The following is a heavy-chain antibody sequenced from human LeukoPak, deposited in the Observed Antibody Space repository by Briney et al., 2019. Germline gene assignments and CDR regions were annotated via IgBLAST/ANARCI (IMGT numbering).Heavy chain of an antibody. CDR1: GGSISSSNW. J-gene: IGHJ5*02. CDR3: ARGGPLHYDNWFDP. D-gene: IGHD3-10*01. CDR2: IYHSGST. V-gene: IGHV4-4*02. Sequence: PSGTLSLTCAVSGGSISSSNWWSWVRQPPGKGLEWIGEIYHSGSTNYNPSLKSRVTISVDTSKNQFSLKLSSVTAADTAVYYCARGGPLHYDNWFDPWGQGTLVTVSS.